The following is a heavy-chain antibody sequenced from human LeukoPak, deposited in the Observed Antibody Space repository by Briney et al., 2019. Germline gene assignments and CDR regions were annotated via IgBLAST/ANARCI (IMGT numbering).Heavy chain of an antibody. Sequence: PGGSLRLSCAASGFTFSNYGMHWVRQAPGKGLEWVAFIRYDGNNEYYADSVKGRFTISRDNSKNTLYLQMNSLRPEDTAVYYCAKDPNWGSYWFDPWGRGTLVTVSS. D-gene: IGHD7-27*01. J-gene: IGHJ5*02. CDR1: GFTFSNYG. CDR3: AKDPNWGSYWFDP. CDR2: IRYDGNNE. V-gene: IGHV3-30*02.